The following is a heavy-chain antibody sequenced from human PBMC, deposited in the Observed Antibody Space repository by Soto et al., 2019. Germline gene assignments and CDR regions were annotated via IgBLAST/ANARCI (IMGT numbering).Heavy chain of an antibody. J-gene: IGHJ4*02. V-gene: IGHV4-59*01. CDR2: IYYNGGT. CDR1: GASISYYY. CDR3: ARGGYYVWGSSRATEYYFDY. Sequence: SETLSLTCTVSGASISYYYWSWIRQPPGKGLEWMGYIYYNGGTNYNPSLKSRVTISIDMPKNQFSLKLSSVTAADTALYYCARGGYYVWGSSRATEYYFDYWGQGTLVTVSS. D-gene: IGHD3-16*01.